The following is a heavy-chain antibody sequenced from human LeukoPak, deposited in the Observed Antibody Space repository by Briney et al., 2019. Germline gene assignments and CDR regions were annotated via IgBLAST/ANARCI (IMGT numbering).Heavy chain of an antibody. CDR2: IASNGGST. Sequence: SGGSLRLSCSASGFTFSTYGMHWVRQAPGKGLESVSAIASNGGSTYYADSVKGRFTISRDNSKNTLYLQMSSLRAEDTAVYYCARLSPGTGPYYGMDVWGQGTTVTVSS. V-gene: IGHV3-64*04. CDR3: ARLSPGTGPYYGMDV. J-gene: IGHJ6*02. CDR1: GFTFSTYG. D-gene: IGHD1-1*01.